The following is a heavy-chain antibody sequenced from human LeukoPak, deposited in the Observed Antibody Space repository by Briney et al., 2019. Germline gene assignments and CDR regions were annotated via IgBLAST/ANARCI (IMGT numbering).Heavy chain of an antibody. CDR1: GFTFSSYS. Sequence: GGSLRLSCAASGFTFSSYSVNWVRQAPGKGLEWVSYISSSSSTIYYADSVKGRFTISRDNAKNSLYLQMNSLRAEDTAVYYCASRRPHSGYPIYWGQGTLVTVSS. J-gene: IGHJ4*02. D-gene: IGHD5-12*01. V-gene: IGHV3-48*01. CDR3: ASRRPHSGYPIY. CDR2: ISSSSSTI.